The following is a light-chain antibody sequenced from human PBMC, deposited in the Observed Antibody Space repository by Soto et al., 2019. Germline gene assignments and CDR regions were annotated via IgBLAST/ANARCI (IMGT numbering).Light chain of an antibody. V-gene: IGKV1-5*03. CDR3: QQYNSYWT. CDR1: QSISSW. J-gene: IGKJ1*01. CDR2: KAS. Sequence: DIQMTQSPSTLSASVVDRFTITCRASQSISSWLAWYQQKPGKAPKLLIYKASSLESGVPSRFSGSGSGTEFTLTISSLQPDDFATYYCQQYNSYWTFGQGTKVEIK.